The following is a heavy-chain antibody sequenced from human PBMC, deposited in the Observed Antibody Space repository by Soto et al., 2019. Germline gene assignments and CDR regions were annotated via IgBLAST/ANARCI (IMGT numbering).Heavy chain of an antibody. V-gene: IGHV1-18*01. CDR3: ARGGPYCSSTSCYYYYYYYMDV. CDR2: ISAYNGNT. CDR1: GYTFTSYG. Sequence: ASVKVSCKASGYTFTSYGISWVRQAPGQGLEWMGWISAYNGNTNYAQKLQGRVTMTTDTSTSTAYMELRSLRSDDTAVYYCARGGPYCSSTSCYYYYYYYMDVWGKGTTVTVSS. D-gene: IGHD2-2*01. J-gene: IGHJ6*03.